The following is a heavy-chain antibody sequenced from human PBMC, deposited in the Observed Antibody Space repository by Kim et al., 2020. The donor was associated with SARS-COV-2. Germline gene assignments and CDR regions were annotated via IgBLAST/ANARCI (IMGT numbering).Heavy chain of an antibody. CDR1: GYTLPELS. D-gene: IGHD3-22*01. CDR2: FDPEDGGT. Sequence: ASVKVSCKVSGYTLPELSMHWVRQAPGKGLEWMGGFDPEDGGTIYAQKFQGRVTMTEDTSTDTAYMELSSLRSEDTAVYYCATSSVVIKSHWFDPWGQGTLVTVSS. J-gene: IGHJ5*02. V-gene: IGHV1-24*01. CDR3: ATSSVVIKSHWFDP.